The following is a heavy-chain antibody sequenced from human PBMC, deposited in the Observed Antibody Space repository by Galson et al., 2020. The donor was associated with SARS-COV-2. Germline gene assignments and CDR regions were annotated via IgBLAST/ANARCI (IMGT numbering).Heavy chain of an antibody. J-gene: IGHJ6*02. Sequence: ASETLSLTCTVSGGSINIYYWSWIRQPPGKGLEWISYLYYGGKTNYNPSLKSRVTISVDTSKSQFSLKLSSVTAADTAAYYCARDREGIRRWFGELWVASGYYYGMDVWGQGTTVTVSS. CDR1: GGSINIYY. CDR3: ARDREGIRRWFGELWVASGYYYGMDV. D-gene: IGHD3-10*01. V-gene: IGHV4-59*12. CDR2: LYYGGKT.